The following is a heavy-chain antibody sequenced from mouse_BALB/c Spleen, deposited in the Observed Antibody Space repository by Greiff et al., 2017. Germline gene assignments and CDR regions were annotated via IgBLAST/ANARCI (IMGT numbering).Heavy chain of an antibody. CDR3: AREAYGVGAMDY. Sequence: QVQLQQSGPGLVQPSQSLSITCTVSGFSLTSYGVHWVRQSPGKGLEWLGVIWSSGSTDYNAAFISRLSISKDNSKCQVFFKMNSLQANDTAIYYCAREAYGVGAMDYWGQGTSVTVSS. CDR1: GFSLTSYG. D-gene: IGHD1-1*02. V-gene: IGHV2-2*02. J-gene: IGHJ4*01. CDR2: IWSSGST.